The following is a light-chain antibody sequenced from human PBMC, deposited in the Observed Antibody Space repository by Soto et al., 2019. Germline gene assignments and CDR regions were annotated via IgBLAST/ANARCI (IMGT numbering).Light chain of an antibody. V-gene: IGKV3-15*01. CDR3: QQYNNRPPWT. J-gene: IGKJ1*01. Sequence: EIEMTQSPATLSLSPGERATVSCRASQSVGNNLAWYQQKSGQAPRLLIYGAYTRAAGVPARFSGTGSGTEFTLTISSLQSEDFAVYYCQQYNNRPPWTFGQGTKVEIK. CDR2: GAY. CDR1: QSVGNN.